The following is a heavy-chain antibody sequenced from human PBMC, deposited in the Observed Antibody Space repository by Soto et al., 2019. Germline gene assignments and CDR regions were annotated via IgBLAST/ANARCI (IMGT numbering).Heavy chain of an antibody. CDR1: GYSITAGGYY. V-gene: IGHV4-31*03. Sequence: PSETLSLTCFVSGYSITAGGYYWSWIRHHPGKGLEWIGSFYSSGSIIYNPSLRSRVSISGDTSSNQFSMSLTSVTAADTARYYCARGRGEFDAWGQGTPVTVSS. J-gene: IGHJ5*02. D-gene: IGHD2-21*01. CDR2: FYSSGSI. CDR3: ARGRGEFDA.